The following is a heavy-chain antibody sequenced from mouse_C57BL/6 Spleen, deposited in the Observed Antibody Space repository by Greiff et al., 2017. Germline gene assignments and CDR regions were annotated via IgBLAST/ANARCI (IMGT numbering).Heavy chain of an antibody. Sequence: EVKLMESGGGLVKPGGSLKLSCAASGFTFSSYAMSWVRQTPEKRLEWVATISDGGSYTYYPDNVKGRFTISRDNAKNNLYLQMSHLKSEDTAMYYCARDRGYGRGAMDYWGQGTSVTVSS. CDR2: ISDGGSYT. CDR3: ARDRGYGRGAMDY. CDR1: GFTFSSYA. J-gene: IGHJ4*01. D-gene: IGHD1-1*01. V-gene: IGHV5-4*01.